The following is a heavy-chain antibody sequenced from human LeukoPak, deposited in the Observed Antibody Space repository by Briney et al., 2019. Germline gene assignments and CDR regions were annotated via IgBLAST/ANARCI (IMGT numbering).Heavy chain of an antibody. V-gene: IGHV4-34*01. J-gene: IGHJ4*02. CDR2: INHSGST. CDR3: ARAPGEWFGELLAYYFDY. D-gene: IGHD3-10*01. CDR1: GGSFSGYY. Sequence: PSETLSLTCAVYGGSFSGYYWSWIRQPPGKGLEWIGEINHSGSTNYNPSLKSRVTISVDTSKNQFSLKLSSVTAADTAVYYCARAPGEWFGELLAYYFDYWGQGTLVAVSS.